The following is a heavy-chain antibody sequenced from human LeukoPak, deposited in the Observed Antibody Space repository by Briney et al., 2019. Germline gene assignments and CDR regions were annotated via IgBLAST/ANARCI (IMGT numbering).Heavy chain of an antibody. J-gene: IGHJ3*02. CDR3: LYGSGSYPHVFDI. D-gene: IGHD3-10*01. CDR1: GFTFSTYG. V-gene: IGHV3-23*01. CDR2: ISGSGGST. Sequence: GGSLRLSCAASGFTFSTYGMSWVRQAPGKGLESVSAISGSGGSTNYADSVKGRFTISRDNSKNTLYLQLNSLRAEDTAVYYCLYGSGSYPHVFDIWGQGTMVSVSS.